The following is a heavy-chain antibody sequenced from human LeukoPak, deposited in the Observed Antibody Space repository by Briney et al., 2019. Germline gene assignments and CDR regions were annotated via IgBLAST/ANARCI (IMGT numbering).Heavy chain of an antibody. J-gene: IGHJ5*02. CDR1: GYTFTSYG. CDR2: ISAYNGNT. CDR3: ARHWTYYDFWSGQDGRTNWFDP. Sequence: ASVKVSCKASGYTFTSYGISWVRQAPGQGLEWMGWISAYNGNTNYAQKLQGRVTMTTDTSTSTAYMELGSLRSDDTAVYYCARHWTYYDFWSGQDGRTNWFDPWGQGTLVTVSS. D-gene: IGHD3-3*01. V-gene: IGHV1-18*01.